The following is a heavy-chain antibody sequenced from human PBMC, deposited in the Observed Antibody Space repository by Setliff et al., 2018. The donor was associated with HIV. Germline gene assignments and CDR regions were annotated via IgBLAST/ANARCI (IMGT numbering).Heavy chain of an antibody. V-gene: IGHV4-39*07. CDR2: ISYSGNT. CDR3: ARAPRTSGVVGYYYYYGMDV. J-gene: IGHJ6*02. CDR1: GGSISTNRDH. D-gene: IGHD2-21*01. Sequence: PSETLSLTCNVSGGSISTNRDHWGWIRQPPGKGLEWIGSISYSGNTYYHPSLQSRVTISLDMSKNQFSLEVKSGTAADTAVYYCARAPRTSGVVGYYYYYGMDVWGQGTPVTVSS.